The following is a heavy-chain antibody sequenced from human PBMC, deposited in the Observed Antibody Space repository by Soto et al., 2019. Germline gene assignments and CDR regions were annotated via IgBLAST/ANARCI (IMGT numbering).Heavy chain of an antibody. CDR2: IGGSGRTT. Sequence: EVQLLESGGGLVQPGGSLSLSCAASAFTFNNYAMSWVRQAPGKGLEWVSGIGGSGRTTYYVDSVKGRFTISRDNSNNTLFLQMNSLRAEDTAVYYCAKSRYSDSSGEFYDYWGQGTLVTVSS. J-gene: IGHJ4*02. D-gene: IGHD3-22*01. V-gene: IGHV3-23*01. CDR1: AFTFNNYA. CDR3: AKSRYSDSSGEFYDY.